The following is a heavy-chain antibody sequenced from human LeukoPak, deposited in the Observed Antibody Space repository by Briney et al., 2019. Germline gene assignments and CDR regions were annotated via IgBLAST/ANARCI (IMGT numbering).Heavy chain of an antibody. V-gene: IGHV4-59*01. CDR3: ARFDVNRGVIFPFDY. D-gene: IGHD3-10*01. Sequence: SETLSLTCTVSGGSISSYYWSWIRQPPGKGLEWIGYIYYSGSANYNPSLKSRVTISVDTSKNQFSLKLSSVTAADTAVYYCARFDVNRGVIFPFDYWGQGTLVTVSS. J-gene: IGHJ4*02. CDR1: GGSISSYY. CDR2: IYYSGSA.